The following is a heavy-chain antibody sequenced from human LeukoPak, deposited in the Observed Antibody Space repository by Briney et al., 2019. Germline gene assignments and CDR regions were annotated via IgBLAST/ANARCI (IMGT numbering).Heavy chain of an antibody. CDR3: ALLWFGESTMDYYYYMDV. CDR1: GGTFSSYA. D-gene: IGHD3-10*01. Sequence: SVKVSCKASGGTFSSYAISWVRRAPGQGLEWMGGIIPIFGTANYAQKLQGRVTITADESTSTAYMELSSLRSEDTAVYYCALLWFGESTMDYYYYMDVWGKGTTVTISS. V-gene: IGHV1-69*13. CDR2: IIPIFGTA. J-gene: IGHJ6*03.